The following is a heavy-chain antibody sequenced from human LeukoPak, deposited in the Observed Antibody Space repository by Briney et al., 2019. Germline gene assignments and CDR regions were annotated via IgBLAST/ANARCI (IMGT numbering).Heavy chain of an antibody. V-gene: IGHV4-34*01. Sequence: SETLSLTCAVYGGSFSGYYWSWIRQPPGKGLDWIGGFNHIGTPNYNPSLKSRVTISVDTSKNQFSLKLSSVTAADTAVYYCARGTRLRYFDWLPSGSRLCFDYWGQGTLVTVSS. J-gene: IGHJ4*02. CDR3: ARGTRLRYFDWLPSGSRLCFDY. CDR1: GGSFSGYY. CDR2: FNHIGTP. D-gene: IGHD3-9*01.